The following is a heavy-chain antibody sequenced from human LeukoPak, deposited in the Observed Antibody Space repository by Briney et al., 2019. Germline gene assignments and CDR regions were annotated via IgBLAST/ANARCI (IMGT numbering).Heavy chain of an antibody. CDR2: ISSSSSYI. V-gene: IGHV3-21*01. J-gene: IGHJ3*02. D-gene: IGHD2-15*01. CDR1: GFTFSCYS. CDR3: AAAFGVVVVAASAFDI. Sequence: PGGSLRLSCAASGFTFSCYSMNWVRQAPGKGLEWVSSISSSSSYIYYADSVKGRFTISRDNAKNSLYLQMNSLRAEDTAVYYCAAAFGVVVVAASAFDIWGQGTMVTVSS.